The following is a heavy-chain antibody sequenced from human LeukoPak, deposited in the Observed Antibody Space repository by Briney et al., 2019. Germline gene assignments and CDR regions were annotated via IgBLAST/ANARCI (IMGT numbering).Heavy chain of an antibody. J-gene: IGHJ4*02. CDR3: ARTYYDFWSGYYPCFDY. CDR2: IKQDGSEK. V-gene: IGHV3-7*01. Sequence: GGSLRLSCAASGFTFSSYWMSWVRQAPGKGLEWVANIKQDGSEKYYVDSVKGRFTISRDNAKNSLYLQMNSLRAEDTAVYYCARTYYDFWSGYYPCFDYWGQRTLVTVSS. D-gene: IGHD3-3*01. CDR1: GFTFSSYW.